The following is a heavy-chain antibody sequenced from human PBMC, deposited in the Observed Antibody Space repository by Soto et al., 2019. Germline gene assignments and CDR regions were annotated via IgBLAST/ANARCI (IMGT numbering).Heavy chain of an antibody. D-gene: IGHD2-8*01. CDR2: INTDGSGT. CDR3: ARLIGNSWLDS. V-gene: IGHV3-74*01. J-gene: IGHJ5*01. Sequence: GGSMTLSCAVAGFTCSSYWMSWVRQAPGKGLVWVSSINTDGSGTSYADSVEGRFTISRDNAKNTLSLQLNSVTPDDTAVYYCARLIGNSWLDSWGQGTLVTVSS. CDR1: GFTCSSYW.